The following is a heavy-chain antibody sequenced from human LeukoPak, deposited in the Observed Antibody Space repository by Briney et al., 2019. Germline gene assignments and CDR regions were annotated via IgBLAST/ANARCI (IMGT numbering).Heavy chain of an antibody. CDR3: ARVTYDFWSGYGNYYFDY. CDR1: GGSISSYY. V-gene: IGHV4-59*01. J-gene: IGHJ4*02. CDR2: IYYSGST. Sequence: PSETLSLTCTVSGGSISSYYWSWIRQPPGKGLEWIGYIYYSGSTNYNPSLKSRVTISVDTSKNQFSLKLSSVTAADMAVYYCARVTYDFWSGYGNYYFDYWGQGTLVTVSS. D-gene: IGHD3-3*01.